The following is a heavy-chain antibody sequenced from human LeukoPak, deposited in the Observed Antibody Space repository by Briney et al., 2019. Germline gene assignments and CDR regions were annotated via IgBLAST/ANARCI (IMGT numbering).Heavy chain of an antibody. CDR1: GGTFSSYA. CDR3: ARDRTMVRGEGWFDP. V-gene: IGHV1-69*04. CDR2: VIPILGIA. Sequence: GASVKVSCKASGGTFSSYAISWVRQAPGQGLEWMGRVIPILGIANYAQKLQGRVTITADKSTSTAYMELSSLRSEDTAVYYCARDRTMVRGEGWFDPWGQGTLVTVSS. D-gene: IGHD3-10*01. J-gene: IGHJ5*02.